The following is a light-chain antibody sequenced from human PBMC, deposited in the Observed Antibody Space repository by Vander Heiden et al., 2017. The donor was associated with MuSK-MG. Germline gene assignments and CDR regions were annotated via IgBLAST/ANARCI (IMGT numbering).Light chain of an antibody. CDR3: QSYDSSLSSFV. CDR1: SSNIGAGYD. Sequence: QSVLTQPPSVSGAPGQRVPISCSGSSSNIGAGYDVHWYQQLPGTAPKLLIYGKNNRPSRVPDRFSGSKSGTSASLAITGLQAEDEADYYCQSYDSSLSSFVFGTGTKVTVL. V-gene: IGLV1-40*01. J-gene: IGLJ1*01. CDR2: GKN.